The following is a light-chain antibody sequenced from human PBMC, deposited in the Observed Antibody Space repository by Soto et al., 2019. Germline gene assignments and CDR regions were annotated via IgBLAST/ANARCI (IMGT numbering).Light chain of an antibody. CDR3: QQYGRSPPFT. CDR1: QTVSSTY. J-gene: IGKJ2*01. CDR2: GAS. V-gene: IGKV3-20*01. Sequence: EIVLTQSPGTLSLSPGERATLSCRASQTVSSTYIAWYQQSPGQPPRLLIYGASGRATGIPDRFSGSGYGTDFTLTISRLEPEDFAVYFCQQYGRSPPFTFGQGTKVEIK.